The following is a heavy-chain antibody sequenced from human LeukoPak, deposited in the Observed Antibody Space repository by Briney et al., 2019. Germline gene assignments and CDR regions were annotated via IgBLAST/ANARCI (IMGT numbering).Heavy chain of an antibody. V-gene: IGHV3-66*03. J-gene: IGHJ5*02. CDR1: GFSVSSYG. CDR3: VRDRAEGRAWVEFDP. CDR2: LYSNGGT. Sequence: GGSLRLSCVASGFSVSSYGMSWVRQAPGKAPEWVSLLYSNGGTYYADSVKGRFIISGDNSKNTLYLQMNNLRVEDTAVYHCVRDRAEGRAWVEFDPWGQGTVVTVSS.